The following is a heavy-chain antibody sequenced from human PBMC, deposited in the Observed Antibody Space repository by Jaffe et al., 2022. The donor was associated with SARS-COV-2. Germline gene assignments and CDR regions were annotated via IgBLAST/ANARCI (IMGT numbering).Heavy chain of an antibody. CDR2: ISSSSSYI. D-gene: IGHD2-2*01. CDR3: ARGLRTRNWSVVVPAAPDY. CDR1: GFTFSSYS. V-gene: IGHV3-21*01. J-gene: IGHJ4*02. Sequence: EVQLVESGGGLVKPGGSLRLSCAASGFTFSSYSMNWVRQAPGKGLEWVSSISSSSSYIYYADSVKGRFTISRDNAKNSLYLQMNSLRAEDTAVYYCARGLRTRNWSVVVPAAPDYWGQGTLVTVSS.